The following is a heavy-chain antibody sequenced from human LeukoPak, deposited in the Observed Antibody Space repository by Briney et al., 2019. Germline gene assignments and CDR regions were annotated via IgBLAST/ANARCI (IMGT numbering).Heavy chain of an antibody. CDR2: ISSSGSNI. CDR1: GFTFSIYW. CDR3: ARILSSVVVAATTEFDY. J-gene: IGHJ4*02. D-gene: IGHD2-15*01. V-gene: IGHV3-11*01. Sequence: PGGSLRLSCAASGFTFSIYWMSWARQAPGKGLEWVSYISSSGSNIYYADSVKGRFTISRDNAKNSLYLQMNSLRAEDTAVYYCARILSSVVVAATTEFDYWGQGTLVTVSS.